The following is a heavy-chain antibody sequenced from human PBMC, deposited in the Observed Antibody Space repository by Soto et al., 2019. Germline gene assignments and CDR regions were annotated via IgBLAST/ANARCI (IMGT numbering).Heavy chain of an antibody. Sequence: QVQLVESGGGVVQPGRSLRLSCAASGFTFSSYGMHWVRQAPGKGLEWVAGIWYDGSNKYYADSVKGRFTISRDNSKNTLYLQMTSLRAEDTAVYYCARDGIHHKYYFDYWGQGTLVTVS. CDR3: ARDGIHHKYYFDY. J-gene: IGHJ4*02. D-gene: IGHD5-18*01. CDR1: GFTFSSYG. CDR2: IWYDGSNK. V-gene: IGHV3-33*01.